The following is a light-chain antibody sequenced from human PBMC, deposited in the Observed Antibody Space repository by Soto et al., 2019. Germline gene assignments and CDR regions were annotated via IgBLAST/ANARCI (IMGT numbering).Light chain of an antibody. V-gene: IGKV3-15*01. CDR1: QSVGSL. CDR3: QQYNKWPFT. J-gene: IGKJ5*01. Sequence: EIVLTQSPATLSVSPGEGATLSCRASQSVGSLLAWYQQKPGQAPRLLIYRASTRAAGLPDRFSGSGSETDFPLTISSLQSEDFAVYYCQQYNKWPFTFGQGTRLEIK. CDR2: RAS.